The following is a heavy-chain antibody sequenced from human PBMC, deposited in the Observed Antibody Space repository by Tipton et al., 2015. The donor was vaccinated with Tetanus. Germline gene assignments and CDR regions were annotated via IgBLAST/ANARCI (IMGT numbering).Heavy chain of an antibody. CDR1: GYTFTGYY. CDR2: IDPNSGGT. V-gene: IGHV1-2*02. Sequence: QLVQSGAEVKKPGASVKVSCKASGYTFTGYYIYWVRQAPGQGLEWMGWIDPNSGGTVYAQKFQGRVTMTRDTSISTAYMELRSLRSDDTAVYYCARDRGDYIYYGMDVWGPGTTATVS. CDR3: ARDRGDYIYYGMDV. J-gene: IGHJ6*02. D-gene: IGHD3-22*01.